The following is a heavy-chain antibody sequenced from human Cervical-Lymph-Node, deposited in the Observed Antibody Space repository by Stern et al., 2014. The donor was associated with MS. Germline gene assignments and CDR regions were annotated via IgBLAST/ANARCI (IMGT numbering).Heavy chain of an antibody. V-gene: IGHV1-18*01. D-gene: IGHD3-10*01. CDR3: ARSLITKIRGVINFLPDS. Sequence: QEQLGQSGAEVKKPGASVKVSCKASGYNFNNYAITWVRQAPGQGLEWIGWISGNSGDTKYARRLQGRVTLTTDTSTNTAYMELRSLRSDDTAVFYCARSLITKIRGVINFLPDSWGQGTLVTVSS. CDR1: GYNFNNYA. J-gene: IGHJ4*02. CDR2: ISGNSGDT.